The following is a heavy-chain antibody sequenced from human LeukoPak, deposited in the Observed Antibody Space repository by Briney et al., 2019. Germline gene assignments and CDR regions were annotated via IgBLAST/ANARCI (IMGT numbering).Heavy chain of an antibody. CDR2: INPNSGGT. Sequence: GASVKVSCKASGYTFTGYYMHWVRQAPGQGLEWMGWINPNSGGTNYAQKFQGRVTMTRDTSISTAYMELSRLRSDDTAVYYCARGEGRIQLWSPVPWFDPWGQGTLVTVSS. CDR1: GYTFTGYY. J-gene: IGHJ5*02. D-gene: IGHD5-18*01. CDR3: ARGEGRIQLWSPVPWFDP. V-gene: IGHV1-2*02.